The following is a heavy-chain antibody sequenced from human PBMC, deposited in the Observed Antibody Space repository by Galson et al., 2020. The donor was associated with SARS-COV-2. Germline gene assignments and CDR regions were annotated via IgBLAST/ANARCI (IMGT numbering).Heavy chain of an antibody. V-gene: IGHV1-2*06. CDR3: ARQYYDFLTGDYYLDS. J-gene: IGHJ4*02. CDR2: LNPDNYDT. D-gene: IGHD3-9*01. Sequence: ASVKVSCKTSGYSFTAFQMHWVRQAPGQGLQWMGRLNPDNYDTDYPQKFQGRVTMSKDPSISTVYMELSRLTSDDTAVYYCARQYYDFLTGDYYLDSWGQGTLVTVSS. CDR1: GYSFTAFQ.